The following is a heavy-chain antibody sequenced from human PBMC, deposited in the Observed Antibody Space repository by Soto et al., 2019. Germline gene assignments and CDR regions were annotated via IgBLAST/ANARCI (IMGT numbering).Heavy chain of an antibody. CDR1: GGSFSGYY. CDR2: INHSGST. Sequence: SETLSLTCAVYGGSFSGYYWSWIRQPPGKGLEWIGEINHSGSTNYNPSLKSRVTTSVDTSKNQFSLKLSSVTAADTAVYYCARYYYDSSGYYYQHFDYWGQGTLVTVSS. CDR3: ARYYYDSSGYYYQHFDY. D-gene: IGHD3-22*01. V-gene: IGHV4-34*01. J-gene: IGHJ4*02.